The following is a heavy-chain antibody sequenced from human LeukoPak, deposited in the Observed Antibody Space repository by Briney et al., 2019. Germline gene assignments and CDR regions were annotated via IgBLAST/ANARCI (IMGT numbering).Heavy chain of an antibody. Sequence: GASVKVSCKASGYTFTSYYMHWVRQAPGQGLEWMGIINPSGGSTSYAQKFQGRVTMTRDMSTSTVYMELSSLRSEDTAVYYCVRERYCSSTSCPPYYMDVWGKGTTVTVSS. V-gene: IGHV1-46*01. CDR3: VRERYCSSTSCPPYYMDV. J-gene: IGHJ6*03. CDR2: INPSGGST. D-gene: IGHD2-2*01. CDR1: GYTFTSYY.